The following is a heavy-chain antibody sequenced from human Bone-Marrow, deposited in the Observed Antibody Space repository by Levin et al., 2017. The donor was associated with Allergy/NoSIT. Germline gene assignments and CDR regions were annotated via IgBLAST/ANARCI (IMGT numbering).Heavy chain of an antibody. CDR2: MSIGGYTI. J-gene: IGHJ6*04. CDR1: GVRFGTYM. Sequence: AGGSLRLSCVDSGVRFGTYMMNWVRQAPGKGLEWISYMSIGGYTIHYADSVKGRFTISRDNAKNSLYLQMNSLRVEDTAVYYCSRDVDYVMDFLGRGIEVTVSP. CDR3: SRDVDYVMDF. V-gene: IGHV3-48*04. D-gene: IGHD3-16*01.